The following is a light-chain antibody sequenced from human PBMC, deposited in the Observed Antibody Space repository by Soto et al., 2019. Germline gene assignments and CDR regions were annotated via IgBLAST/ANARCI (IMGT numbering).Light chain of an antibody. V-gene: IGLV2-23*02. CDR3: CSYAGSNAFV. CDR2: EVT. Sequence: QSVLTQPASVSGSPGQSITISCTGSNSDIGNYNIVSWYQQHPDKAPQLTIYEVTKRPSGVSNRFSGSKSGNTASLTISGLQAEDEGDYHCCSYAGSNAFVFGTGTKVTVL. J-gene: IGLJ1*01. CDR1: NSDIGNYNI.